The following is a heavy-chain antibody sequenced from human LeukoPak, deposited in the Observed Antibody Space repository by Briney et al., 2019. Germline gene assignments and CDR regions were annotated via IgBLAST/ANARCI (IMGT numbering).Heavy chain of an antibody. J-gene: IGHJ4*02. CDR3: ARGVVATISPLDY. CDR1: GFTFNSYS. D-gene: IGHD5-12*01. CDR2: ISSSSSYI. V-gene: IGHV3-21*01. Sequence: PGGPLRLFCAASGFTFNSYSMNWVRQAPGKGREWVSSISSSSSYIYYADSVKGRFTISRDNAKNSLYLQMNSLRAEDTAVYYCARGVVATISPLDYWGQGTLVTVSS.